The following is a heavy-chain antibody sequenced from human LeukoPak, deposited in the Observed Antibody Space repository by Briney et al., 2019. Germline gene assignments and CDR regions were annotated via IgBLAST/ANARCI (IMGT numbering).Heavy chain of an antibody. D-gene: IGHD1-26*01. CDR2: IYYSGST. CDR1: GVSISSYS. V-gene: IGHV4-59*08. CDR3: ARHRVGASGRYYGMYV. Sequence: PSETLSLTCTVSGVSISSYSWSWIRQPPGKGLEWIWYIYYSGSTNYNPSPKSRVTISVDPSKHQFSLKLSSVTAADTAVYYCARHRVGASGRYYGMYVWGQGTTVTVSS. J-gene: IGHJ6*02.